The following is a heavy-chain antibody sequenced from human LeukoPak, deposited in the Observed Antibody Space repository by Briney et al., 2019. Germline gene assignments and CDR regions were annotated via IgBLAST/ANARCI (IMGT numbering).Heavy chain of an antibody. D-gene: IGHD3-22*01. V-gene: IGHV3-21*01. CDR1: GFTFSSYS. J-gene: IGHJ4*02. CDR2: ISSSSSYI. Sequence: GGSLRLSCAASGFTFSSYSMNWVRQAPGKGLEWVSSISSSSSYIYYADSVKGRFTISRDNAKNSLYPQMNSLRAEDTAVYYCARDGHYYDSSGYLDYWGQGTLVTVSS. CDR3: ARDGHYYDSSGYLDY.